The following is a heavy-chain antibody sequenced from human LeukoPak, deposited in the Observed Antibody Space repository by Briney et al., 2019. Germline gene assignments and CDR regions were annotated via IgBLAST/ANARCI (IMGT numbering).Heavy chain of an antibody. CDR2: IIPIFGTA. V-gene: IGHV1-69*05. CDR3: ATEWLLDRGWFDP. J-gene: IGHJ5*02. Sequence: GASVKVSCKASGGTFSSYAISWVRQAPGQGLEWMGGIIPIFGTANYAQKFQGRVTITTDETTSTAYMVLSSLRSEDTAVYYCATEWLLDRGWFDPWGQGTLVSVSS. D-gene: IGHD3-3*01. CDR1: GGTFSSYA.